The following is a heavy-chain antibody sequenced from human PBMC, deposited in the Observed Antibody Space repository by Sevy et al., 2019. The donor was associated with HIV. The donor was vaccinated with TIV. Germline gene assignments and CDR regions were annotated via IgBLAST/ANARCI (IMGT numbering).Heavy chain of an antibody. CDR1: GGSISSISNY. V-gene: IGHV4-39*01. Sequence: SETPSLTCGVSGGSISSISNYWGWIRQPPGRELEWIGSLYYEGTTYYNPSLQSRVRISGNTSKNLFSLDLTSVTVADTAVYYCASLSPFYHYMDVWGKGTTVTVSS. J-gene: IGHJ6*03. CDR3: ASLSPFYHYMDV. CDR2: LYYEGTT.